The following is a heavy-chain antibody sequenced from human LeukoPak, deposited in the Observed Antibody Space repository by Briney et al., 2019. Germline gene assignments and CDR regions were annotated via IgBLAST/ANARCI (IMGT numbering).Heavy chain of an antibody. Sequence: SETLSLTCAVYGGSFSGYYWSWIRQPPGKGLEWIGEINHSGSTNYNPSLKSRVTTSVDTSKNQFSLKLSSVTAADTAVYYCARGVCSGGSCYSEWNYWGQGTPVTVSS. V-gene: IGHV4-34*01. D-gene: IGHD2-15*01. CDR1: GGSFSGYY. CDR3: ARGVCSGGSCYSEWNY. CDR2: INHSGST. J-gene: IGHJ4*02.